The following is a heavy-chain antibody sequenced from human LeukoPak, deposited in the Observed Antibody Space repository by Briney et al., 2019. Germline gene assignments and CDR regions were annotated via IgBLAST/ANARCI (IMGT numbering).Heavy chain of an antibody. V-gene: IGHV3-7*01. CDR2: IKQDGSEK. CDR1: GFTFSSYA. CDR3: ARVFSYSQPNRDYYYYMDV. D-gene: IGHD4-11*01. Sequence: SGGSLRLSCVASGFTFSSYAMSWVRQAPGKGLEWVANIKQDGSEKYYVDSVKGRFTISRDNAKNSLYLQMNSLRAEDTAVYYCARVFSYSQPNRDYYYYMDVWGKGTTVTVSS. J-gene: IGHJ6*03.